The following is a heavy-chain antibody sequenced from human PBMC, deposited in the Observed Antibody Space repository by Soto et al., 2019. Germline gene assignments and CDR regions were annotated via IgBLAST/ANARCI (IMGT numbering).Heavy chain of an antibody. V-gene: IGHV4-4*07. CDR2: IYTSGST. D-gene: IGHD3-9*01. CDR3: AREIAIFVNWFDP. CDR1: GGAISSYY. Sequence: AETLSLTCTVSGGAISSYYWSWIRQPAGKGLEWIGRIYTSGSTNYNPSLKSRVTMSVDTSKNQFSLKLSSVTAADTAVYYCAREIAIFVNWFDPWGQGTLVTVSS. J-gene: IGHJ5*02.